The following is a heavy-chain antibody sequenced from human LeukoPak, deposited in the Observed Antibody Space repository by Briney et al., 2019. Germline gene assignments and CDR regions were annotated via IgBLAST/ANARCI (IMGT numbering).Heavy chain of an antibody. CDR3: ARGGPMIVVVTPFDY. CDR1: GGSISSGSYY. D-gene: IGHD3-22*01. V-gene: IGHV4-61*02. CDR2: IYTSGST. Sequence: SETLSLTCTVSGGSISSGSYYWSWIRQPAGMGLEWIGRIYTSGSTNYNPSLKSRVTISVDTSKNQFSLKLSSVTAADTAVYYCARGGPMIVVVTPFDYWGQGTLVTVSS. J-gene: IGHJ4*02.